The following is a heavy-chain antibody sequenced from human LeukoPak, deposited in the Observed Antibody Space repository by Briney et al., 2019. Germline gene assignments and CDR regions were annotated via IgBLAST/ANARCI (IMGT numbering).Heavy chain of an antibody. Sequence: GGSLRLSCAASGFTFSSYWMHWVRQAPGKGLVWVSRINTDGSSTSYADPVKGRFTISRDNAKNTLYLQMNSLRAEDTAVYYCARDPQLWFGELSLFDYWGQGTLVTVSS. CDR2: INTDGSST. CDR1: GFTFSSYW. D-gene: IGHD3-10*01. CDR3: ARDPQLWFGELSLFDY. V-gene: IGHV3-74*01. J-gene: IGHJ4*02.